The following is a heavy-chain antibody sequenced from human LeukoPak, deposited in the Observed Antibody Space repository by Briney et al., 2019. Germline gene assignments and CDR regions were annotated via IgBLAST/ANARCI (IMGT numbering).Heavy chain of an antibody. CDR2: IYHSGST. D-gene: IGHD3-16*02. J-gene: IGHJ4*02. CDR1: GGSISSYY. V-gene: IGHV4-59*12. CDR3: ATGEVRKLSEDY. Sequence: SETLSLTCTVSGGSISSYYWSWIRQTPGKGLEWIGYIYHSGSTYYNPSLKSRVTISVDTSKNQFSLNLTSVTAADTAVYYCATGEVRKLSEDYWGQGTLVTVSS.